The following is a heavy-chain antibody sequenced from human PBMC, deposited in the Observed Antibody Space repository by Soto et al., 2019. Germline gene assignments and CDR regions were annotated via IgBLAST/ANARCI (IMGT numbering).Heavy chain of an antibody. V-gene: IGHV3-15*01. CDR2: IKSKTDGGTT. Sequence: EVQLVESGGGLVKPGGSLRLSCAASGSTFITAWIGGVRQAPGKGLEWVGRIKSKTDGGTTDYGAPGKGRFTITRDDSKNTLYLQMNSLKTEDTAVYYCTTDWGTVHWGQGTLVTVSS. J-gene: IGHJ4*02. CDR3: TTDWGTVH. D-gene: IGHD4-17*01. CDR1: GSTFITAW.